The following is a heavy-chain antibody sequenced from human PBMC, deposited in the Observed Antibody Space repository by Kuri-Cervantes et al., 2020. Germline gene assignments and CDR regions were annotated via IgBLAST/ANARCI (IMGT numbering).Heavy chain of an antibody. CDR2: INRTGGT. CDR3: ARMADTNWFDP. J-gene: IGHJ5*02. Sequence: SETLSLTCAVSGASFSGYFWSWIRQSPGKGLEWIGEINRTGGTAYNPSLKSRVTISVDTSKNQVSLRLTSVTAADTAVYYCARMADTNWFDPWGQGTLVTVSS. V-gene: IGHV4-34*01. CDR1: GASFSGYF. D-gene: IGHD6-19*01.